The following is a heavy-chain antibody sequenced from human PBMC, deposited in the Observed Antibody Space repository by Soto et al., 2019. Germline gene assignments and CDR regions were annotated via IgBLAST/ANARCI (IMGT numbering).Heavy chain of an antibody. CDR3: ARQIYDSDTGPNFQYYFDS. D-gene: IGHD3-22*01. Sequence: GESLKISCKGSGYSFAGYWITWVRQKPGKGLEWMGRIDPSDSQTYYSPSFRGHVTISVPKSITTVFLQWSSLRASDTAMYYCARQIYDSDTGPNFQYYFDSWGQGTPVTVS. J-gene: IGHJ4*02. V-gene: IGHV5-10-1*01. CDR2: IDPSDSQT. CDR1: GYSFAGYW.